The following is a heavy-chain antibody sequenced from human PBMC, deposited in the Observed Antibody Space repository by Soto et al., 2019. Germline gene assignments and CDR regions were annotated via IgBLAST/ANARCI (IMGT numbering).Heavy chain of an antibody. CDR2: IYYSGST. CDR1: GGSISSYY. D-gene: IGHD6-13*01. Sequence: TSETLSLTCTVSGGSISSYYWSWIRQPPGKGLEWIGYIYYSGSTNYNPSLKSRVTISVDTSKNQFSLKLSSVTAADTAVYYCARHGAIAAAGTLRAFWYYYYYMDVWGKGTTVTVSS. V-gene: IGHV4-59*08. CDR3: ARHGAIAAAGTLRAFWYYYYYMDV. J-gene: IGHJ6*03.